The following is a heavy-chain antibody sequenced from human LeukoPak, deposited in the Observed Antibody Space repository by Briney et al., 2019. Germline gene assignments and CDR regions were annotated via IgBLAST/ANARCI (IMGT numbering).Heavy chain of an antibody. V-gene: IGHV3-30*18. J-gene: IGHJ4*02. CDR2: ISYDGSNK. CDR1: GFTFSSYG. CDR3: AKEGPYYDFWSGYTPLDY. D-gene: IGHD3-3*01. Sequence: PGRSLRLSCAASGFTFSSYGMHWVRQAPGKGLEWVAVISYDGSNKYYADSVKGRFTISRDNSKNTLYLQMNSLRAEDTAVYYCAKEGPYYDFWSGYTPLDYWGQGTLVTVSS.